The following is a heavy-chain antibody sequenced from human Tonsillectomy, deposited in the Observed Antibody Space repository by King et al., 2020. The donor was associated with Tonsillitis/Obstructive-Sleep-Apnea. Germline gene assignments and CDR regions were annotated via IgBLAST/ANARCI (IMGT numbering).Heavy chain of an antibody. D-gene: IGHD3-10*01. CDR3: ARAGIRFGEPPGKSFDY. CDR1: GFTFSSYG. J-gene: IGHJ4*02. Sequence: VQLVESGGGVVQPGRSLRLSCAASGFTFSSYGMHWVRQAPGKGLEWVAVIWYDGSNKYYADSVKGRFTISRDNSKNTLYLQMNSLRAEDTAVYYCARAGIRFGEPPGKSFDYWGQGTPVTVSS. CDR2: IWYDGSNK. V-gene: IGHV3-33*01.